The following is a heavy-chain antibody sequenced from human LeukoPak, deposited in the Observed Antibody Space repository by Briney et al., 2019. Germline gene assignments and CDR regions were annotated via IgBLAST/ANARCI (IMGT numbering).Heavy chain of an antibody. V-gene: IGHV1-69*13. Sequence: GASVTVSFTASGGTFSSYAISWVRQAPGQGLEWMGGIIPIFGTANYAQKFQGRVTITADESTSTAYMELSSLRSEDTAVYYCARGGSTSAYFDYWGQGTLVTVSS. CDR3: ARGGSTSAYFDY. CDR1: GGTFSSYA. J-gene: IGHJ4*02. D-gene: IGHD2-2*01. CDR2: IIPIFGTA.